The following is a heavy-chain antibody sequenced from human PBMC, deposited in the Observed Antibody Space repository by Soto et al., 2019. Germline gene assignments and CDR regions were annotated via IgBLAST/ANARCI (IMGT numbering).Heavy chain of an antibody. Sequence: QVQLQQWGAGLLKPSETLSLNCAVYGGSFSGYYWSWIRQPPGKGLEWIGEINHRGSINYNPSLKSRVTMSVDTSKNQFTLKLNSVTAADTAVFYGARGSRLRIPAASGRDYYYHGLDVWGLGTAVTVSS. CDR2: INHRGSI. J-gene: IGHJ6*02. CDR3: ARGSRLRIPAASGRDYYYHGLDV. V-gene: IGHV4-34*01. CDR1: GGSFSGYY. D-gene: IGHD2-15*01.